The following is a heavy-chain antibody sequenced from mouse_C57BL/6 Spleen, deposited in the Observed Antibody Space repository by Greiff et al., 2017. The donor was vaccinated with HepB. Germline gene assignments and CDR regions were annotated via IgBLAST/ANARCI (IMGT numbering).Heavy chain of an antibody. Sequence: QVHVKQSGAELVRPGASVTLSCKASGYTFTDYEMHWVKQTPVHGLEWIGAIDPETGGTAYNQKFKGKAILTADKSSSTAYMELRSLTSEDSAVYYCTFTTVVDYYAMDYWGQGTSVTVSS. CDR1: GYTFTDYE. CDR3: TFTTVVDYYAMDY. D-gene: IGHD1-1*01. V-gene: IGHV1-15*01. CDR2: IDPETGGT. J-gene: IGHJ4*01.